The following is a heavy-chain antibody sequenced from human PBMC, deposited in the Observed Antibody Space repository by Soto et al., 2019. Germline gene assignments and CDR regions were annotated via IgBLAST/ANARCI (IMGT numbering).Heavy chain of an antibody. CDR2: FDPEDGET. CDR1: GYTFTSYY. V-gene: IGHV1-24*01. Sequence: GASVKVSCKASGYTFTSYYMHWVRQAPGQGLEWMGGFDPEDGETIYAQKFQGRVTMTEDTSTDTAYMELSSLRSEDTAVYYCVTDASSGPDLYYFDYWGQGTLVTVSS. J-gene: IGHJ4*02. D-gene: IGHD3-22*01. CDR3: VTDASSGPDLYYFDY.